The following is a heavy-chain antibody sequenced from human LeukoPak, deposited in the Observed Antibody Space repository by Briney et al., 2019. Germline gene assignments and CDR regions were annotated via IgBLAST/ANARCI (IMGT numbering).Heavy chain of an antibody. J-gene: IGHJ4*02. V-gene: IGHV3-21*01. D-gene: IGHD1-26*01. Sequence: GRSLRLSCAASGFTFSSYSMNWVRQAPGKGLEWVSSISSSSSYIYYADSVKGRFTISRDNAKNSLYLQMNSLRAEDTAVYYCARDPRYSGSSGAHDYWGQGTLVTVSS. CDR2: ISSSSSYI. CDR3: ARDPRYSGSSGAHDY. CDR1: GFTFSSYS.